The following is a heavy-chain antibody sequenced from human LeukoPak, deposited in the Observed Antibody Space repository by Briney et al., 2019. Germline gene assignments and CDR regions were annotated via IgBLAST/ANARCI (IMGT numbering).Heavy chain of an antibody. CDR2: ISAYNGNT. Sequence: VASVKVSCKASGYTFTSYGISWVRRAPGQGLEWMGWISAYNGNTNYAQKLQGRVTMTTDTSTSTAYMELRSLRSGDTAVYYCARDKLGIHWFDPWGQGTLVTVSS. CDR3: ARDKLGIHWFDP. J-gene: IGHJ5*02. D-gene: IGHD7-27*01. V-gene: IGHV1-18*01. CDR1: GYTFTSYG.